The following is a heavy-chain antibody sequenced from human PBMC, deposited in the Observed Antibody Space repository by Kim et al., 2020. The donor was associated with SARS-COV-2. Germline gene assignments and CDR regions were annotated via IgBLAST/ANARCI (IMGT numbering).Heavy chain of an antibody. D-gene: IGHD2-15*01. J-gene: IGHJ6*01. V-gene: IGHV4-34*01. CDR2: INHSGST. CDR1: GGSFSGYY. CDR3: ARAFLGGKGTFQWGMDV. Sequence: SETLSLTCAVYGGSFSGYYWSWIRQPPGKGLEWIGEINHSGSTNYNPSLKSRVTISVDTSKNQFSLKLSSVTAADTAVYYCARAFLGGKGTFQWGMDVWG.